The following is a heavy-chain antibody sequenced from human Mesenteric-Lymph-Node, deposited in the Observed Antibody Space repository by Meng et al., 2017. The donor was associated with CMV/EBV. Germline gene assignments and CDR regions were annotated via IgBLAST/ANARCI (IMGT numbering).Heavy chain of an antibody. Sequence: GGSLRLSCAASGFTVSSNYMNWVRQAPGKGLEWVSVISSGGRTYYADFVKGRFTIPRDNPKNTLYLQMNSLRAEDTAVYYCARDLLYYYDSSGAFDYWGQGTLVTVSS. D-gene: IGHD3-22*01. J-gene: IGHJ4*02. V-gene: IGHV3-66*02. CDR3: ARDLLYYYDSSGAFDY. CDR1: GFTVSSNY. CDR2: ISSGGRT.